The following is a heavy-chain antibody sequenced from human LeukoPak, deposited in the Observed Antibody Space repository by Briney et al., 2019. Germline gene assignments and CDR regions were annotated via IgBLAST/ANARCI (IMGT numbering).Heavy chain of an antibody. CDR1: GVTFSSYE. CDR2: ISSSGSTI. Sequence: PGGSLRLSCAASGVTFSSYEMNWVRQAPGKGLEWVSYISSSGSTIYYADSVKGRFTISRDNAKNSLYLQMNSLRAEDTAVYYCARDQGYYYDSSGYTPFDYWGQGTLVTVSS. V-gene: IGHV3-48*03. CDR3: ARDQGYYYDSSGYTPFDY. D-gene: IGHD3-22*01. J-gene: IGHJ4*02.